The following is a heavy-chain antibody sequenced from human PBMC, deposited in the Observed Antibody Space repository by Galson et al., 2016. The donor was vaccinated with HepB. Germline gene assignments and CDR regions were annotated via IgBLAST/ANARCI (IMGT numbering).Heavy chain of an antibody. CDR3: VHSQAIGMAASKFDS. D-gene: IGHD6-25*01. CDR1: GFSLSTSGVG. J-gene: IGHJ4*02. V-gene: IGHV2-5*04. Sequence: PALVKPTQTLTLTCTFSGFSLSTSGVGVGWIRQPPGKALEWLGAVYGNDDNRYSPSLSTRLTITRDASKDQVVLRLTNLDPVDSGTYYCVHSQAIGMAASKFDSWGQGSLVTVSS. CDR2: VYGNDDN.